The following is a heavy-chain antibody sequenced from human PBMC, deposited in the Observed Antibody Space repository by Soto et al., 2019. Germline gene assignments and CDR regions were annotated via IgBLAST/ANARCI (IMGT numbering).Heavy chain of an antibody. Sequence: LRLSCAASGFIFSSYGMSWVRQAPGKGLEWVSGIDTSGGTTFYPDSVEGRFTVSRDNSKNTLYLQMNNLRAEDTAIYYCAKNQPSWATRAALAYWGQGTLVTVSS. D-gene: IGHD2-2*01. V-gene: IGHV3-23*01. CDR2: IDTSGGTT. J-gene: IGHJ4*02. CDR1: GFIFSSYG. CDR3: AKNQPSWATRAALAY.